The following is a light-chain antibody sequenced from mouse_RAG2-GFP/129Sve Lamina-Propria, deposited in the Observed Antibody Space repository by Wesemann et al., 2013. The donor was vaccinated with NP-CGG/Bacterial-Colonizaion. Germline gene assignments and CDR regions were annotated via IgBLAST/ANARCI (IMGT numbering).Light chain of an antibody. CDR2: WAS. CDR3: QQYNSYPYT. CDR1: QDVGTA. V-gene: IGKV6-23*01. J-gene: IGKJ2*01. Sequence: DIVMTQSHKFMSTSVGDRVSITCKASQDVGTAVAWYQQKPGQSPKLLIYWASTRHTGVPDRFTGSGSGTDFTLTISNMQSEDLADYFCQQYNSYPYTFGGGTKLEIK.